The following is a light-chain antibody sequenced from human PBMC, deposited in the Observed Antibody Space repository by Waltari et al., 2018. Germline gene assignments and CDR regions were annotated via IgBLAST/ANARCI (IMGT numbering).Light chain of an antibody. CDR3: QQLNNYPLT. CDR2: VAS. CDR1: QGISSY. Sequence: DIQLTQSPSFLSASVGDRVTITSRASQGISSYLAWYQQKPGKAPKLLIYVASTLQSGVPSRFSGSGSGTEFTLTISSLQPEDFATYYCQQLNNYPLTFGQGTRLEIK. J-gene: IGKJ5*01. V-gene: IGKV1-9*01.